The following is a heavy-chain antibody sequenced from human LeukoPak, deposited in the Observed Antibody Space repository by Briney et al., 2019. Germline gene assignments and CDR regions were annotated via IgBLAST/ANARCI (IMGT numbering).Heavy chain of an antibody. CDR2: INHSGST. J-gene: IGHJ4*02. CDR3: AEIAAAGTLFDY. V-gene: IGHV4-34*01. D-gene: IGHD6-13*01. CDR1: GGSFSAYY. Sequence: NPSETLSLTCTLYGGSFSAYYWSWIRQPPGKGLEWIGEINHSGSTNYNPSLASRVTISVDTSKNQFSLKLSSVTAADTAVYYCAEIAAAGTLFDYWGRGTLVTVSS.